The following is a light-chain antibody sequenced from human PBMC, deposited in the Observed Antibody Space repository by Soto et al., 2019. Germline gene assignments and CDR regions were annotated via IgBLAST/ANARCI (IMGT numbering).Light chain of an antibody. Sequence: QSALTQPASVSGSPGQSITISCTGTSSDVGGYNYVSWYQHHPGKAPKLMIYDASNRPSGVSNRSSGSKSGNTASLTISGLQPEDEADYYCSSYTPRNTRQIAFETGTKVTVL. V-gene: IGLV2-14*03. CDR3: SSYTPRNTRQIA. CDR1: SSDVGGYNY. J-gene: IGLJ1*01. CDR2: DAS.